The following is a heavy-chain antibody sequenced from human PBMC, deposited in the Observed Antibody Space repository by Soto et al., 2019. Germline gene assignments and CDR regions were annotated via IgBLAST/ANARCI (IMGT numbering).Heavy chain of an antibody. CDR3: ARLPVVPAASSDYYMVV. V-gene: IGHV1-18*01. CDR1: GYTFTSYG. Sequence: GASVKVSCKASGYTFTSYGISWVRQAPGQGLEWMGWISAYNGNTNYAQKLQGRVTMTTDTSTSTAYMELRSLRSDDTAVYYCARLPVVPAASSDYYMVVWGTGNTVTVSS. CDR2: ISAYNGNT. D-gene: IGHD2-2*01. J-gene: IGHJ6*03.